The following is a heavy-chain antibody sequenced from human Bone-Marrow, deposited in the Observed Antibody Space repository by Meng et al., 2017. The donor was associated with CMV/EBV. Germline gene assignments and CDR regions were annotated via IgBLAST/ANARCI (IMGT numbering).Heavy chain of an antibody. D-gene: IGHD6-13*01. CDR1: GFTFSSYS. Sequence: GGSLRLSCAASGFTFSSYSMNWVRQAPGKGLEWVSYISSSSSTIYYADSVKGRFTISRDNSKNTLYLQMNSLRAEDTAVYYCARDLRAAAFDYWGQGTLVTVSS. CDR3: ARDLRAAAFDY. CDR2: ISSSSSTI. J-gene: IGHJ4*02. V-gene: IGHV3-48*01.